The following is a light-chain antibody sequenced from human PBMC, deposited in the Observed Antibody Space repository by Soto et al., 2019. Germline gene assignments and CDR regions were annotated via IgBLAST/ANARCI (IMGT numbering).Light chain of an antibody. CDR1: QSISSW. CDR3: QQYNTYRT. V-gene: IGKV1-5*03. CDR2: KAS. J-gene: IGKJ2*01. Sequence: DIQMTQSPSTLSASVGDRVTITCRASQSISSWLAWYQQKPGKAPKILIYKASSVESGVPSRFSGSGSGTEFTLSISSLQPEDFATYYCQQYNTYRTFGQGTKLEIK.